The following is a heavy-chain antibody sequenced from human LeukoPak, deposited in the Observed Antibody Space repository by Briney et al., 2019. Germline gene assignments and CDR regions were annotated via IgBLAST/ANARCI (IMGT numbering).Heavy chain of an antibody. Sequence: ASVKVSCKTSGYTFNGYGISWVRQAPGQGLEWMGWISAYDGHTNYAQRLRGRVTMTTDTSTSTAYMELRSLGFDDTAVYYCASTTLSYSGSYGPPPTSDYWGQGTLVTVSS. CDR1: GYTFNGYG. CDR2: ISAYDGHT. CDR3: ASTTLSYSGSYGPPPTSDY. D-gene: IGHD1-26*01. V-gene: IGHV1-18*01. J-gene: IGHJ4*02.